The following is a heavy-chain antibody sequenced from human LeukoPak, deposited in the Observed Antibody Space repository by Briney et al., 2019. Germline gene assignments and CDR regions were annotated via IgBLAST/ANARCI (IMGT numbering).Heavy chain of an antibody. CDR1: GGSISSYY. J-gene: IGHJ4*02. CDR3: ARDRTGSY. D-gene: IGHD3-10*01. CDR2: IYYSGST. V-gene: IGHV4-59*01. Sequence: SETLSLTCTVSGGSISSYYWSWIRQPPGKGLEWIGYIYYSGSTNYNPSLKSRVTISVDTSKNQFSLKLSSVTAADTAVYYCARDRTGSYGGQGTLVTVSS.